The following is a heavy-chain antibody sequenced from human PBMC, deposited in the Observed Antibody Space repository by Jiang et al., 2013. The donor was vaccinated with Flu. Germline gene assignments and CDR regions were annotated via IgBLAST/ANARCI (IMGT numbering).Heavy chain of an antibody. CDR3: ATARSANQADF. D-gene: IGHD1-14*01. CDR1: GSTFSSYG. J-gene: IGHJ4*02. CDR2: IWSDGSNK. V-gene: IGHV3-33*01. Sequence: QLLESGGGVVQPGRSLRLSCAVSGSTFSSYGMHWVRQPPGKGLEWVAAIWSDGSNKYYAGSVKGRFTISRDNSKNTLDLQMNSLRAEDTAIYYCATARSANQADFWGQGTLV.